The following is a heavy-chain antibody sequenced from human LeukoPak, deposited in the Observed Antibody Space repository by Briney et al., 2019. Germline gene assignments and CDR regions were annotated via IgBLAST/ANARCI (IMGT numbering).Heavy chain of an antibody. CDR2: INPDGSTT. D-gene: IGHD4-17*01. Sequence: PGGSLRLSCAASGFTFSTYWMHWVRQPLGKGLVWVSRINPDGSTTNYADSVKGRFTISRDNAKNTLYLQMNSLTVEDTAGYYCVRIATVTTPDYWGQGTLVTVSS. CDR1: GFTFSTYW. V-gene: IGHV3-74*01. J-gene: IGHJ4*02. CDR3: VRIATVTTPDY.